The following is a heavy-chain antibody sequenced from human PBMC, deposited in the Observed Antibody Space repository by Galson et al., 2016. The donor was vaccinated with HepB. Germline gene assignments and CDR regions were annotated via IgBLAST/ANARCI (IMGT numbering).Heavy chain of an antibody. D-gene: IGHD1-1*01. Sequence: SLRLSCAASGFTFSSYSMNWVRQAPGKGLEWISYITGTSSPIYYADSVKGRFTISRDNAKNSLYLQMNSLRDEDTAVYYCTTSNWHLDHWGQGALVTVSS. CDR1: GFTFSSYS. CDR2: ITGTSSPI. V-gene: IGHV3-48*02. CDR3: TTSNWHLDH. J-gene: IGHJ4*02.